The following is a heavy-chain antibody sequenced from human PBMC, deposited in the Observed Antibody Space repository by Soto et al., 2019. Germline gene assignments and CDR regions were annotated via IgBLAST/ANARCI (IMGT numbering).Heavy chain of an antibody. CDR2: IIPLYGTT. CDR1: GGTFSPYG. V-gene: IGHV1-69*18. J-gene: IGHJ5*02. Sequence: QVQLVQSGAEVKKPGSSVKVSCKASGGTFSPYGMNWVRQAPGQGLEWMGSIIPLYGTTNYAQAFQGRVTITADESTCTVYMDLRSLRSADTAIYYCARGPRATVTSLDPWGQGTLVTVSS. D-gene: IGHD4-17*01. CDR3: ARGPRATVTSLDP.